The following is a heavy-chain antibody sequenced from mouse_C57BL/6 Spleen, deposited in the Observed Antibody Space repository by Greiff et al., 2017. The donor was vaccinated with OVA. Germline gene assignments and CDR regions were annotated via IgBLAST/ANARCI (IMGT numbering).Heavy chain of an antibody. Sequence: VKLVESGPELVKPGASVKISCKASGYAFSSSWMNWVKQRPGKGLEWIGRIYPGDGDTNYNGKFKGKATLTADKSSSTAYMQLSSLTSEDSAVYFCARSPITTVVLDYWGQGTSVTVSS. CDR2: IYPGDGDT. J-gene: IGHJ4*01. CDR1: GYAFSSSW. V-gene: IGHV1-82*01. D-gene: IGHD1-1*01. CDR3: ARSPITTVVLDY.